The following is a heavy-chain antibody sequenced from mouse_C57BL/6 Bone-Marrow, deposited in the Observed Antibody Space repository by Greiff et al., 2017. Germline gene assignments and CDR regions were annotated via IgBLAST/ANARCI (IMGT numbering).Heavy chain of an antibody. J-gene: IGHJ1*03. D-gene: IGHD2-10*02. CDR3: ARSIQGWYFDV. V-gene: IGHV1-81*01. CDR1: GYTFTSYG. Sequence: VQVVESGAELARPGASVKLSCKASGYTFTSYGISWVKQRTGQGLEWIGEIYPRSGNTYYNEKFKGKATLTADKSSSTAYMELRSLTSEDSAVYFCARSIQGWYFDVWGTGTTVTVSS. CDR2: IYPRSGNT.